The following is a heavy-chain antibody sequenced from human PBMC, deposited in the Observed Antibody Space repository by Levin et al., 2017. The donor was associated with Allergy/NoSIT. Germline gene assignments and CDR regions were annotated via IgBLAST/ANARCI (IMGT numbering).Heavy chain of an antibody. CDR1: GFTFSSYA. V-gene: IGHV3-23*01. CDR3: AKAGGDIVAIGFDY. J-gene: IGHJ4*02. Sequence: GESLKISCAASGFTFSSYAMSWVRQAPGKGLEWVSAISGSGGSTYYADSVKGRFTISRDNSKNTLYLQMNSLRAEDTAVYYCAKAGGDIVAIGFDYWGQGTLVTVSS. D-gene: IGHD5-12*01. CDR2: ISGSGGST.